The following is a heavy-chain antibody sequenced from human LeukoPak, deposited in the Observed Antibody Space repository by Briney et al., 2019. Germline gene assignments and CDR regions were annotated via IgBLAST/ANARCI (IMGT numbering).Heavy chain of an antibody. CDR2: ISVYNGNT. J-gene: IGHJ3*02. Sequence: ASVKVSCKASGGTFSSYAISWVRQAPGQGLEWMGWISVYNGNTNYAQKLQGRVTMTTDTSTSTAYMELRSLRSDDTAVYYCAREESLYYFDSSGYDAFDIWGQGTMVTVSS. CDR3: AREESLYYFDSSGYDAFDI. D-gene: IGHD3-22*01. CDR1: GGTFSSYA. V-gene: IGHV1-18*01.